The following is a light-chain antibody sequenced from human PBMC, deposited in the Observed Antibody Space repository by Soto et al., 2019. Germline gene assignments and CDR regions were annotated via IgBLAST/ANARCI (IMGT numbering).Light chain of an antibody. J-gene: IGLJ3*02. Sequence: QSALTQPPSASGSPGQSVTISCTGTSSDIGGYNSVSWYQQHPGKAPRLMIYEVNKRPSGVPDRFSGSKSGYTASLTVSGLQTGDEADYYCGTWDSSLSAVVFGGGTKLTVL. V-gene: IGLV2-8*01. CDR1: SSDIGGYNS. CDR2: EVN. CDR3: GTWDSSLSAVV.